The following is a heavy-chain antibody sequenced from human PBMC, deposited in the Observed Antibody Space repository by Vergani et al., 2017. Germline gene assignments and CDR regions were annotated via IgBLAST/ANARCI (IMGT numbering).Heavy chain of an antibody. V-gene: IGHV3-23*04. CDR1: GFIFSTYA. CDR2: ISASGAPT. J-gene: IGHJ6*02. CDR3: ARDIGRNYYYYGMDV. D-gene: IGHD3-10*01. Sequence: EVQLVESGGGLVQPGGSLRLSCTASGFIFSTYAMSWVRQAPGKGLEWVSGISASGAPTYYADSVKGRFTISRDNAKNSLYLQMNSLRAEDTAVYYCARDIGRNYYYYGMDVWGQGTTVTVSS.